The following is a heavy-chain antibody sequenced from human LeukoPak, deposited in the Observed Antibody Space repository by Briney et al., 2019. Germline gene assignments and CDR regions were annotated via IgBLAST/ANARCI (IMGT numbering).Heavy chain of an antibody. V-gene: IGHV3-48*04. CDR2: ISSSSTTI. D-gene: IGHD3-22*01. J-gene: IGHJ4*02. Sequence: PGGSLRLSCAASGFTYSSYNMNWVRQAPGKGLEWVSYISSSSTTIYYADSVKGRFTISRDNAKNSLYLQMNSLRAEDTALYYCAREVSEGFDFWGQGTLVTVSS. CDR1: GFTYSSYN. CDR3: AREVSEGFDF.